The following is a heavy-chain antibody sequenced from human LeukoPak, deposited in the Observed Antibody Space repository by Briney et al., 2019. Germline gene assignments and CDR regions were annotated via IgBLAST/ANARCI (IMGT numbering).Heavy chain of an antibody. Sequence: ASVKVSCKASGGTFSSYAISWVRQAPGQGLEWMGGIIPIFGTANYAQKFQGRVTITADESTSTAYMELSSLRSEDTAVYYCAAGLRFLEWLLSADYWGQGTLVTVSS. D-gene: IGHD3-3*01. V-gene: IGHV1-69*01. CDR3: AAGLRFLEWLLSADY. CDR2: IIPIFGTA. CDR1: GGTFSSYA. J-gene: IGHJ4*02.